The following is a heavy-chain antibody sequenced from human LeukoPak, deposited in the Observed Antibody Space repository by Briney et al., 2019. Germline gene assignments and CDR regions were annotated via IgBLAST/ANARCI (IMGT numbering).Heavy chain of an antibody. Sequence: GGSLRLSCAASGFTFSDHYMTWIRQAPGKGLEWVSYITNSGRDADYSDSVRGRFTTSRDNAKNSLYLQMNSQRPEDTAIYYCGRGHFGLDVWGKGTTVTVSS. J-gene: IGHJ6*04. CDR2: ITNSGRDA. CDR1: GFTFSDHY. CDR3: GRGHFGLDV. V-gene: IGHV3-11*06.